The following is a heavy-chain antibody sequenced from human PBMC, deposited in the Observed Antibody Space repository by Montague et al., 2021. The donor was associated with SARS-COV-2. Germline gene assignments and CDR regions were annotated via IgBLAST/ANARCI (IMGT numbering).Heavy chain of an antibody. J-gene: IGHJ2*01. CDR1: GGPTSSYY. CDR2: FDHSGNT. D-gene: IGHD3-16*01. Sequence: SETLSLTCTVSGGPTSSYYWSWIRQPPGKGLEWIGNFDHSGNTKYNPSLKSRATISVDTSKNQSALRLSSVTAADTAVYYCAREFRIELWQTNWYFSLWGRGTLVTVSS. CDR3: AREFRIELWQTNWYFSL. V-gene: IGHV4-59*01.